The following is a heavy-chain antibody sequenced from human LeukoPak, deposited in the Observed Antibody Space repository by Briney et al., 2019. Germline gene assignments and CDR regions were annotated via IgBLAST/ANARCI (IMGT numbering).Heavy chain of an antibody. J-gene: IGHJ4*02. CDR2: IYSTGST. D-gene: IGHD6-13*01. CDR3: AREVKSSAGPASRREFDC. Sequence: SETLSLTCTVSGGSITSYYWSWVRQPAGKGLEWIGRIYSTGSTNYNPSLKSRATMSVDTSKNHFSLKLSSVTAADTTVYYCAREVKSSAGPASRREFDCWGQGTLVTASS. CDR1: GGSITSYY. V-gene: IGHV4-4*07.